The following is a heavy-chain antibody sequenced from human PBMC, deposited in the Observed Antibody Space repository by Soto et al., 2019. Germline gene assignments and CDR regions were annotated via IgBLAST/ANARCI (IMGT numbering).Heavy chain of an antibody. CDR1: GFTFRHYA. D-gene: IGHD4-17*01. V-gene: IGHV3-23*01. CDR2: ISGDGGST. CDR3: AKAPYAPD. J-gene: IGHJ4*02. Sequence: PGGSLRLSCAASGFTFRHYAMNWIRQAPGRGLEWVSGISGDGGSTYYADSAKGRFTISRDNSNNALYLQMNSLRAEDTAVYYCAKAPYAPDWGRGTLVTVSS.